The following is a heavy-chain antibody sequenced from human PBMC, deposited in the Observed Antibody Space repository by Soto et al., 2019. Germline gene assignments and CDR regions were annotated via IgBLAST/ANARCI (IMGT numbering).Heavy chain of an antibody. Sequence: QVQLVESGGGVVQPGRSLRLSCAASGFTFSSYGMHWVRQAPGKGLEWVAVISYDESNKYYADSVKGRFTISRDNSKNTVDLQMNSLRAEDTAVYYCARDVVVAGKDYGMDVWGQGTTVTVSS. J-gene: IGHJ6*02. CDR2: ISYDESNK. CDR1: GFTFSSYG. CDR3: ARDVVVAGKDYGMDV. V-gene: IGHV3-30*03. D-gene: IGHD6-19*01.